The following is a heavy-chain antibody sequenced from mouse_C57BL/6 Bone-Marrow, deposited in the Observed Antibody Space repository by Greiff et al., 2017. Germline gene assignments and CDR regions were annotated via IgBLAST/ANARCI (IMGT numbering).Heavy chain of an antibody. V-gene: IGHV1-82*01. CDR1: GYAFSSSW. J-gene: IGHJ2*01. Sequence: VKLQESGPELVKPGASVKISCKASGYAFSSSWMNWVKQRPGKGLEWIGRIYPGDGDTNYNGKFKGKATLTAEKSSSTAYMQLSSLTSEDSAVYFCARWNYRDYWGQGTTLTVSS. D-gene: IGHD2-14*01. CDR3: ARWNYRDY. CDR2: IYPGDGDT.